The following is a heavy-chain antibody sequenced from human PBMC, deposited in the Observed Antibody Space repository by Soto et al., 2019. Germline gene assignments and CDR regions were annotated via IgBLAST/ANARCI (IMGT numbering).Heavy chain of an antibody. Sequence: QVQLVESGGGVVQPGRSLTLSCAASGFTFSTYAMHWVRQAPGKGLEWVAVIWYDGTSKFYADFVRGRFTISRDNSNNTLYVQLNSQRPDDTAVYYGARTTLTSDAFDRWGQGTTVTGSS. CDR3: ARTTLTSDAFDR. CDR1: GFTFSTYA. V-gene: IGHV3-33*01. J-gene: IGHJ3*01. CDR2: IWYDGTSK. D-gene: IGHD4-4*01.